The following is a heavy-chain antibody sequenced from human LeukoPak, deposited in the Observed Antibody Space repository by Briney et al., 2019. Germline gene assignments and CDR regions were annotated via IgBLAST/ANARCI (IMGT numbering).Heavy chain of an antibody. V-gene: IGHV1-69*13. J-gene: IGHJ2*01. D-gene: IGHD4-11*01. Sequence: PGASVKVSCKASGGTFSSYAISWVRQAPGQGLEWMGGIIPIFGTANYAQKFQGRVTITADESTSTAYMGLSSLRSEDTAVYYCARDAVSPHWYFDLWGRGTLVTVSS. CDR3: ARDAVSPHWYFDL. CDR1: GGTFSSYA. CDR2: IIPIFGTA.